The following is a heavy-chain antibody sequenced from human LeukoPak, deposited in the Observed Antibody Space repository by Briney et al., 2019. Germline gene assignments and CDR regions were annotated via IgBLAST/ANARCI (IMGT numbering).Heavy chain of an antibody. CDR3: AKDLGDSPYYFDY. V-gene: IGHV3-23*01. Sequence: GRSLRLSCAASGFTFDDYAMHWVRQAPGKGLEWVSGISGSGGSTYYADSVKGRFTISRDNSKNTLYLQMNSLRAEDTAVYYCAKDLGDSPYYFDYWGQGTLVTVSS. CDR1: GFTFDDYA. D-gene: IGHD2-21*01. CDR2: ISGSGGST. J-gene: IGHJ4*02.